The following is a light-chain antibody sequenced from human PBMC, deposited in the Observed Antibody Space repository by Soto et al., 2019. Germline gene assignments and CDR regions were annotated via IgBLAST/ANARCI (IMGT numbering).Light chain of an antibody. J-gene: IGLJ2*01. CDR1: SSDVGRYNF. V-gene: IGLV2-14*03. CDR3: SPIASNRDVL. Sequence: SERNHPASVSGSPGQSITISCTGTSSDVGRYNFVSWYQHHPGKAPKLMIYDVNNRPSGVSNRFSGSKSGNTASLTISGLQALDEDDYYCSPIASNRDVLVGGGTKVTVL. CDR2: DVN.